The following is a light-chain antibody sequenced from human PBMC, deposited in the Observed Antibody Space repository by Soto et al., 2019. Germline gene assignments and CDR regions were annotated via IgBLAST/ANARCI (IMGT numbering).Light chain of an antibody. J-gene: IGKJ1*01. V-gene: IGKV3-20*01. Sequence: EIVMTQSPVTLSVSPGERATLSCRASQSISNYLAWYQQKPGQAPRLLIYGASNRATGIPDRFSGSGSGTDFTLTISRLEPEDFAVYYCQQYGSSGTFGQGTKVDI. CDR2: GAS. CDR1: QSISNY. CDR3: QQYGSSGT.